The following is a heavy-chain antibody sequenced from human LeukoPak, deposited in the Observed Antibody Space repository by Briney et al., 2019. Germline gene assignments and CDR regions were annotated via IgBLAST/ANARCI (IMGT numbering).Heavy chain of an antibody. CDR2: IHYSGHT. CDR1: GGSISSYY. V-gene: IGHV4-59*01. Sequence: SETLSLTCTVSGGSISSYYWSWIRRPPGKGLEWIAYIHYSGHTNYNPSLKSRVTISLDTSKNQFSLKLTSVTAADTALYYCARQQLPDGTYYFDYWGQGTLVTVSS. D-gene: IGHD6-13*01. CDR3: ARQQLPDGTYYFDY. J-gene: IGHJ4*02.